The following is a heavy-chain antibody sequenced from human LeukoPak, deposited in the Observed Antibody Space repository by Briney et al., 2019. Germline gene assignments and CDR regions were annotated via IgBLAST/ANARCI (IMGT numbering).Heavy chain of an antibody. CDR2: IGYSGTT. J-gene: IGHJ1*01. CDR1: GASVSSDGFW. D-gene: IGHD3-10*01. Sequence: PETLSLTCAVSGASVSSDGFWWNWVRQPPGKGLEWIGQIGYSGTTNYKPSLKSRLTISTDASNNHFSLRLTSVTPADTAVYYCARIGGVFHHWGQGTLVTVSS. V-gene: IGHV4-61*03. CDR3: ARIGGVFHH.